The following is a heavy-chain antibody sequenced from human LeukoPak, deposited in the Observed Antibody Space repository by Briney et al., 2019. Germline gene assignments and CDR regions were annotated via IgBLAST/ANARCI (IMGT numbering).Heavy chain of an antibody. V-gene: IGHV1-18*01. D-gene: IGHD3-22*01. CDR3: ARLDYYDSSGYLFDY. Sequence: GASVKVSCNASGHMFTRYGISWVRQAPGQGLEWMGWISAYNANTNYAQKFQGRVTMTTDTSTSTAYMELRSLRSDDTAMYYCARLDYYDSSGYLFDYWGQGTLVTVSS. CDR2: ISAYNANT. J-gene: IGHJ4*02. CDR1: GHMFTRYG.